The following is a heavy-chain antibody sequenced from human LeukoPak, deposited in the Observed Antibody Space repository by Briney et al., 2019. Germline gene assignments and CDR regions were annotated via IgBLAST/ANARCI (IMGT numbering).Heavy chain of an antibody. CDR3: TTDLRCSGGSCYSAPYYYYYYMGV. Sequence: GGSLRLSCAASGFSLSSYWMTWVRQAPGKGLEWVGRIKSKTDGGTTDYAAPVKGRFTISRDDSKNTLYLQMNSLKTEDTAVYCCTTDLRCSGGSCYSAPYYYYYYMGVWGKGTTVTVSS. J-gene: IGHJ6*03. CDR2: IKSKTDGGTT. D-gene: IGHD2-15*01. V-gene: IGHV3-15*01. CDR1: GFSLSSYW.